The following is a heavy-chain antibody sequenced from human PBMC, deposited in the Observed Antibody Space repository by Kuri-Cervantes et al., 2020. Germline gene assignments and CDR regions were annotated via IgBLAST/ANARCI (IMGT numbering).Heavy chain of an antibody. D-gene: IGHD3-3*01. CDR2: IKSKTDGGTT. CDR3: AKKKSNYDSWSAYDY. V-gene: IGHV3-15*01. J-gene: IGHJ4*02. CDR1: GFTFSNAW. Sequence: ETLSLTCAASGFTFSNAWMSWVRQAPGKGLEWVGRIKSKTDGGTTDYAAPVKGRFTISRDDSKNTLYLQMNSLRTDDTAVYYCAKKKSNYDSWSAYDYWGQGTLVTVSS.